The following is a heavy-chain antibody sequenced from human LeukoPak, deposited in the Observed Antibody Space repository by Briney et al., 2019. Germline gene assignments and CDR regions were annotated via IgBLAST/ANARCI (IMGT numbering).Heavy chain of an antibody. CDR3: GRGKPGKTFGPRGSDP. CDR2: IKQDGSEK. J-gene: IGHJ5*02. D-gene: IGHD1-14*01. Sequence: GGSLRLSCAASGFTFSSYWMSWVRQAPGKGLGWVANIKQDGSEKYYVDSVKGRFTISRDNAKNSLYLQMNSLRAEDTAVYYWGRGKPGKTFGPRGSDPWPEETL. CDR1: GFTFSSYW. V-gene: IGHV3-7*04.